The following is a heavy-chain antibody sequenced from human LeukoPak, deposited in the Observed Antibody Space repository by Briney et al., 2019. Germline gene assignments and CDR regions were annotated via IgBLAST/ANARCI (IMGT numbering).Heavy chain of an antibody. CDR3: ARLPFCGGDCYPNWFDP. CDR1: GYSFTSYW. CDR2: IYPGDSDT. J-gene: IGHJ5*02. V-gene: IGHV5-51*01. Sequence: GESLKISCTGSGYSFTSYWIGWVRQMPGKGLEWMGIIYPGDSDTRYSPSFQGQVTISADKSISTAYLQWSSLKASDTAMYYCARLPFCGGDCYPNWFDPWGQGTLVTVSS. D-gene: IGHD2-21*01.